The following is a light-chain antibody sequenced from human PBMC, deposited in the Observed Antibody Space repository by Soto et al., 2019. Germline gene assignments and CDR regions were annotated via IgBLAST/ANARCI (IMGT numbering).Light chain of an antibody. Sequence: EIVLTQSPGTLALSPGERATLSCRASQSVNNNYLTWYQQKRGQAPRLLIHGSYTRATGIPDRFSGSGSGTDVTLTISRLEPEDFAVYYCQQYGSSPFTFGPGTRVGIK. CDR1: QSVNNNY. V-gene: IGKV3-20*01. J-gene: IGKJ3*01. CDR2: GSY. CDR3: QQYGSSPFT.